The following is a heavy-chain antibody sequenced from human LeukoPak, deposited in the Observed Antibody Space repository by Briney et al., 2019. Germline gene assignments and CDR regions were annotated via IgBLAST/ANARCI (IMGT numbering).Heavy chain of an antibody. D-gene: IGHD2-21*02. V-gene: IGHV3-33*01. J-gene: IGHJ4*02. Sequence: GGSLRLSCAASGFTFRNHGMYWVRQAPGKGLEWVAVIWYDGSTTYYGDAVKGRFTISRDNSKDTLYLQMNSLRVEDTAVYYCARWGDGSKLDYWGQGTLVTVSS. CDR1: GFTFRNHG. CDR2: IWYDGSTT. CDR3: ARWGDGSKLDY.